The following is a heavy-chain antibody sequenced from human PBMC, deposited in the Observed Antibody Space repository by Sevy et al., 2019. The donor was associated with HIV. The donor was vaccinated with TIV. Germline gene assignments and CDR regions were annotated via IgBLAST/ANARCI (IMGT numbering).Heavy chain of an antibody. CDR3: ARDGSRNWFDP. D-gene: IGHD2-2*03. J-gene: IGHJ5*02. Sequence: ASVKVSCKASGGSFGSYSIRWVRQAPGQGLEWMGGIIPIFDTANYAQKFQGRVTVTADESTSTAYMELSSLRSEDTAVYYCARDGSRNWFDPWGQGTLVTVSS. V-gene: IGHV1-69*13. CDR1: GGSFGSYS. CDR2: IIPIFDTA.